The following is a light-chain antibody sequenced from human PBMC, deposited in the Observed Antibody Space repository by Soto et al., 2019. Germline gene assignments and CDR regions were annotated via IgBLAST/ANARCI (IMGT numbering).Light chain of an antibody. Sequence: QSALTQPPSVPAAPGQRVTISCTGSSSNFGAGYDVHWYQQLPGTAPKLLIYGNSNRPSGVPDRFSGSKSGTSASLAITGLQAEDEADYYCQSYDSSLSGYVFGTGTKVTVL. CDR1: SSNFGAGYD. J-gene: IGLJ1*01. CDR2: GNS. V-gene: IGLV1-40*01. CDR3: QSYDSSLSGYV.